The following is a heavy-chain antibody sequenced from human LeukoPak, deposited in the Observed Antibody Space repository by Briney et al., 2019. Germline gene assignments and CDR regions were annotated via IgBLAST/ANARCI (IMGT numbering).Heavy chain of an antibody. CDR2: ISGSGGST. D-gene: IGHD2-15*01. J-gene: IGHJ6*02. V-gene: IGHV3-23*01. CDR3: AKDVRYCSGGSCYSDYYYGMDV. CDR1: GFTFSSYA. Sequence: PGGFLRLSCAASGFTFSSYAMSWVRQAPGKGLEWVSAISGSGGSTYYADSVKGRFTISRDNSKNTLYLQMNSLRAEDTAVYYCAKDVRYCSGGSCYSDYYYGMDVWGQGTTVTVSS.